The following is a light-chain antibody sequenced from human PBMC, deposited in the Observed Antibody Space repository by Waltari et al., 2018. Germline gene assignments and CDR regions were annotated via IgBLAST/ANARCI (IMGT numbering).Light chain of an antibody. J-gene: IGKJ1*01. Sequence: EIVLTQSQATLSLSPGERATISCRASQSVSSSHLAWYQQKPGQAPRLLIHDASRRATGIPDRFSGSGSGTDFTLTITGLEPEDFAVYYCQQYGNSPWTFAQGTKVEIK. CDR2: DAS. CDR3: QQYGNSPWT. V-gene: IGKV3-20*01. CDR1: QSVSSSH.